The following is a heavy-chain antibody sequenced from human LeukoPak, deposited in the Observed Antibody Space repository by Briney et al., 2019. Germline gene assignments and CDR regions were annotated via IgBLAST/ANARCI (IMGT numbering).Heavy chain of an antibody. V-gene: IGHV3-13*04. D-gene: IGHD6-19*01. J-gene: IGHJ4*02. Sequence: PGGSLRLSCAASGFTFSSCDMHWVRQATGKGLEWVSAITTRGDTYYSGSVKGRFTISRENAKNSLYLQMNSLRAGDTAVYYCARGLYSSGWYVPELDYRGQGTLVAVSS. CDR1: GFTFSSCD. CDR3: ARGLYSSGWYVPELDY. CDR2: ITTRGDT.